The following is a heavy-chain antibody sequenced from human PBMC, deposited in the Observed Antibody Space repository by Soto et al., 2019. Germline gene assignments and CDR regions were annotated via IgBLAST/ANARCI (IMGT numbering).Heavy chain of an antibody. J-gene: IGHJ6*02. CDR2: TIPIIGTA. V-gene: IGHV1-69*06. CDR3: ARDYLEYCGSTSCPEARSQSYYGMDV. CDR1: GGTFSSYA. D-gene: IGHD2-2*01. Sequence: QVQLVQSGAEVKKPGPSVKVSCKASGGTFSSYAISWVRQAPGQGHVWMRGTIPIIGTANYAQKFHGRVTSTAGKYASITNIEVGCLRSEDTAVYYCARDYLEYCGSTSCPEARSQSYYGMDVWGQGTTVTVSS.